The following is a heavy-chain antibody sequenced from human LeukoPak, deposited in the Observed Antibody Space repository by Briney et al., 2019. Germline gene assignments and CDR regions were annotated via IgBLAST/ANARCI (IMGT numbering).Heavy chain of an antibody. Sequence: SQTLSLTCAISGDSVSSNSAAWNWIRQSPSRGLEWLGRTYYRSKWYNDYAVSLKSRITINPDTSKNQFSLQLNSVPPEDTAVYYCARSVPAAMRRSSLGYCSGGSCPATDFDYWGQGTLVTVSS. CDR3: ARSVPAAMRRSSLGYCSGGSCPATDFDY. J-gene: IGHJ4*02. V-gene: IGHV6-1*01. D-gene: IGHD2-15*01. CDR2: TYYRSKWYN. CDR1: GDSVSSNSAA.